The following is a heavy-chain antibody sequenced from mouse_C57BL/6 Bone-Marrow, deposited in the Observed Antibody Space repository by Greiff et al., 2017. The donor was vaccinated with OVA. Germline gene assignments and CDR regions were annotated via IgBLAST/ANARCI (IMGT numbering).Heavy chain of an antibody. V-gene: IGHV1-52*01. CDR1: GYTFTSYW. J-gene: IGHJ1*03. CDR2: IDPSDSET. Sequence: QVQLQQSGAELVRPGSSVKLSCKASGYTFTSYWMHWVKQRPIQGLEWIGNIDPSDSETHYNQKFKDKATLTVDKSSSTAYMQLSSLTSEDSAVYYCARDTTVVATDWYFDVWGTGTTVTVSS. CDR3: ARDTTVVATDWYFDV. D-gene: IGHD1-1*01.